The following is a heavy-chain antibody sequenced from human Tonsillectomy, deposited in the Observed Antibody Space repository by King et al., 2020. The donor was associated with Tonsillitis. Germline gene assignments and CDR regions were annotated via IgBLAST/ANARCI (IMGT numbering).Heavy chain of an antibody. J-gene: IGHJ4*02. CDR1: GFTFSSYA. V-gene: IGHV3-30*10. CDR3: ASGSGYYYFEY. Sequence: QLVQSGGGVAQPGKSLRLSCAASGFTFSSYAIHWVRQAPGKGLEWVAGISYADGTNKFYTDSVKGRFTISRDNSKNTMYLQMNSLRAEDSAVYFCASGSGYYYFEYWGQGTLVTVSS. D-gene: IGHD2-15*01. CDR2: ISYADGTNK.